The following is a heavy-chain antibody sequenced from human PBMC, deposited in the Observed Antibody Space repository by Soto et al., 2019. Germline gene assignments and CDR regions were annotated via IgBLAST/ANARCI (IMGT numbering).Heavy chain of an antibody. CDR2: INAGNGNT. J-gene: IGHJ4*02. CDR1: GYTFTSYA. V-gene: IGHV1-3*01. CDR3: ARSIVVVTALGY. Sequence: SVKVSCKASGYTFTSYAMHWVRQAPGQRLEWMGWINAGNGNTKYSQKFQGRVTITRDTSASTAYMELSSLRSEDTAVYYCARSIVVVTALGYWGQGTLVTVSS. D-gene: IGHD2-21*02.